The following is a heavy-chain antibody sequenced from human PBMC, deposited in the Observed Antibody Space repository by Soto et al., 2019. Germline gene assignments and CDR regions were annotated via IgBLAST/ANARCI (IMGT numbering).Heavy chain of an antibody. CDR2: IYYSGHT. Sequence: QVQLQESGPGLVKPSQTLSLTCTVSGGSITSGGYYWNWIRQFPGKGLEWLGYIYYSGHTYYTPSVRSRVTVALETSMNKYSLRWTAVTAADTAVYYCAREPPRFCNVAKCLYYFDTWGQGSLVTVSS. D-gene: IGHD2-21*01. CDR1: GGSITSGGYY. J-gene: IGHJ4*02. V-gene: IGHV4-31*03. CDR3: AREPPRFCNVAKCLYYFDT.